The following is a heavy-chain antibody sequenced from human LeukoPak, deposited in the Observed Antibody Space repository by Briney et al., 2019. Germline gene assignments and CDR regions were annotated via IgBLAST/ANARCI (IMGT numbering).Heavy chain of an antibody. V-gene: IGHV1-69*06. D-gene: IGHD4-23*01. CDR2: IIPMSDTT. CDR1: GYTFTSYG. Sequence: SVKVSCKASGYTFTSYGISWVRQAPGQGLEWMGRIIPMSDTTNHAQQFQGRVTITADKSASTAYMELSSLRSEDTAVYYCARDSSHVVIGSMDVWGQGTTVTVSS. J-gene: IGHJ6*02. CDR3: ARDSSHVVIGSMDV.